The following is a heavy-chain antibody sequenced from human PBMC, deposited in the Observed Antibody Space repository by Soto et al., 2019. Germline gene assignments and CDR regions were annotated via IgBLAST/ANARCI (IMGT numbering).Heavy chain of an antibody. Sequence: GESLKSSCKGSGFAFTTYWIGWVRQMPGKGLEWMGIIYPGDSDTRYSPSFQGQVTISADKSISTAYLQWNSLKASDTAMYYCARGYRIAGRSPRFDPWGQGTLVTVS. CDR1: GFAFTTYW. CDR3: ARGYRIAGRSPRFDP. J-gene: IGHJ5*02. CDR2: IYPGDSDT. V-gene: IGHV5-51*01. D-gene: IGHD6-6*01.